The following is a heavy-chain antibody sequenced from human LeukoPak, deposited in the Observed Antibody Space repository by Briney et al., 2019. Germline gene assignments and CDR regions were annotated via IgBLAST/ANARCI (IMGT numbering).Heavy chain of an antibody. D-gene: IGHD5-18*01. V-gene: IGHV3-21*01. Sequence: GGSLRLSCAASGFTFSSYSMNWVRQAPGKGLEWVSSISSSSSYIYYADSVKGRFTISRDNAKNSLYLQMNSLRAEDTAAYYCARDGLRIQLWSSVPDYWGQGTLVTVSS. CDR1: GFTFSSYS. CDR3: ARDGLRIQLWSSVPDY. CDR2: ISSSSSYI. J-gene: IGHJ4*02.